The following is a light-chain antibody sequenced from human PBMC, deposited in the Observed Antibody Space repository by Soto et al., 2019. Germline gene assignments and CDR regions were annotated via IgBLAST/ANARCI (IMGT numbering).Light chain of an antibody. J-gene: IGKJ1*01. CDR1: QSVHSGF. V-gene: IGKV3-20*01. Sequence: EIVLTQSPGTLSLSPGERATLSCRASQSVHSGFLAWYQQKPGRAPRLLIYGASAGATGIPDRFSGSGSGTDFTLTISRLEPEDFAVYYCHQYGSAPQTFGQGTKVQLK. CDR2: GAS. CDR3: HQYGSAPQT.